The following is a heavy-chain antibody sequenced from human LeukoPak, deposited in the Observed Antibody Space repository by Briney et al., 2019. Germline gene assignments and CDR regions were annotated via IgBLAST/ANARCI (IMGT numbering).Heavy chain of an antibody. Sequence: GASVKVSCKVSGYTLTELSMHCVRQAPGKGREWMGGFDPEDGETIYAQKFQGRVTMTEDTSTDTAYMELSSLTSEDTAVYYCATLVDGSGSYYYFDAFDIWGQGTMVTVSS. J-gene: IGHJ3*02. CDR3: ATLVDGSGSYYYFDAFDI. CDR2: FDPEDGET. CDR1: GYTLTELS. D-gene: IGHD3-10*01. V-gene: IGHV1-24*01.